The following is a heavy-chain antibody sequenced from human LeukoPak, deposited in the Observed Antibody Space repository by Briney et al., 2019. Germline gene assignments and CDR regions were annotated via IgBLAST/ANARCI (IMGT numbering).Heavy chain of an antibody. D-gene: IGHD3-16*02. CDR1: GFTLNNYA. J-gene: IGHJ6*02. CDR3: AKDYRFSNAWYRGVDV. Sequence: GGSLRLSCAASGFTLNNYAMNWVRQAPGKGLEWVSVISGSGGTTYYADSVKGRFTISRDNSKNTLYLQMNSLRAEDTAVYYCAKDYRFSNAWYRGVDVWGQGTTVTVSS. CDR2: ISGSGGTT. V-gene: IGHV3-23*01.